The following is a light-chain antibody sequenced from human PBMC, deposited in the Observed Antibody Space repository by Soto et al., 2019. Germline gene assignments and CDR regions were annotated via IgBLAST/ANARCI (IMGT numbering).Light chain of an antibody. CDR3: HQYNDWPLT. CDR1: QSVSSSY. V-gene: IGKV3-15*01. CDR2: GAS. J-gene: IGKJ4*01. Sequence: EIVMTQSPTTLSVSPGERATLSCRASQSVSSSYLAWYQHKPGQAPRLLIYGASTRATGIPARFSGSGSGPEFSLTISSLQSEDFAVYYCHQYNDWPLTFGGGTKVEIK.